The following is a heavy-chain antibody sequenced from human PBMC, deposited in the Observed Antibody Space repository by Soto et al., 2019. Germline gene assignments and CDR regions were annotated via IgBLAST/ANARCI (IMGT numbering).Heavy chain of an antibody. CDR1: GYSFTSYW. J-gene: IGHJ1*01. D-gene: IGHD2-15*01. CDR3: ARDYCSGTTRSDSAY. V-gene: IGHV5-51*01. CDR2: IYPGDSDT. Sequence: GESLKISCKGSGYSFTSYWISWVRQMPGKGLEWMGIIYPGDSDTRYSPSFQGQVTISADKSINTAYLQWSSLKASDTAMYYCARDYCSGTTRSDSAYWGQGTQVPVSS.